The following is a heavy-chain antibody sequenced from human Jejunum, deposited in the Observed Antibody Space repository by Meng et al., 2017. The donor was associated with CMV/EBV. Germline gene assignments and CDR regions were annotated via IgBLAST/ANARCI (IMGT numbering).Heavy chain of an antibody. CDR3: EGQRGSSPFGF. Sequence: SCAASGFTFSTYWRAWVRRAPGKGLEWVAYINGHGSEKYYVDSVKGRFTVSRDNAKNSLHLQMDSLRGDDTAVYYCEGQRGSSPFGFWGQGTLVTVSS. J-gene: IGHJ4*02. CDR1: GFTFSTYW. V-gene: IGHV3-7*01. D-gene: IGHD3-16*01. CDR2: INGHGSEK.